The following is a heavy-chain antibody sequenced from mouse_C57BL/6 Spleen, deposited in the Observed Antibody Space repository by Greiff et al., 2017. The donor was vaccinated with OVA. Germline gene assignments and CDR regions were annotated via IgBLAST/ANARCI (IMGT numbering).Heavy chain of an antibody. CDR2: IYPGDGDT. Sequence: QVQLKESGAELVKPGASVKISCKASGYAFSGYWMNWVKQRPGKGLEWIGQIYPGDGDTNYNGKFKGKATLTADKSSSTAYMQLSSLTSEDSAVYFCAREYYGSSYYFDYWGQGTTLTVSS. V-gene: IGHV1-80*01. D-gene: IGHD1-1*01. J-gene: IGHJ2*01. CDR3: AREYYGSSYYFDY. CDR1: GYAFSGYW.